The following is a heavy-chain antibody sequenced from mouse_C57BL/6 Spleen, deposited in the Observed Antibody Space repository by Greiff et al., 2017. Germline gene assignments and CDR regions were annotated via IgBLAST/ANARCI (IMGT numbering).Heavy chain of an antibody. D-gene: IGHD4-1*01. V-gene: IGHV1-59*01. CDR1: GYTFTSYW. CDR2: IDPSDSYT. Sequence: QVQLQQPGAELVRPGTSVKLSCKASGYTFTSYWMHWVKQRPGQGLEWIGVIDPSDSYTNYNQKFKGKATLTVDTSSSTAYMQLSSLTSEDSAVYYCARERTGRDYWGQGTTLTVSS. CDR3: ARERTGRDY. J-gene: IGHJ2*01.